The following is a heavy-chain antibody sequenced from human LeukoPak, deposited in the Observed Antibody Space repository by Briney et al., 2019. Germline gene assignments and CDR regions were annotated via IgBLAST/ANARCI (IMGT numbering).Heavy chain of an antibody. CDR1: GFTFNTYG. CDR2: ISGSGGAT. Sequence: GGSLRLSCAASGFTFNTYGMSWVRQAPGKGLEWVSGISGSGGATYYADSVKGRFTISRDDPHNTLYLQMNSLRAEDTAVYFCARGGVDYYGSGTYYLMYYFDYWGQGALVTVSS. J-gene: IGHJ4*02. CDR3: ARGGVDYYGSGTYYLMYYFDY. D-gene: IGHD3-10*01. V-gene: IGHV3-23*01.